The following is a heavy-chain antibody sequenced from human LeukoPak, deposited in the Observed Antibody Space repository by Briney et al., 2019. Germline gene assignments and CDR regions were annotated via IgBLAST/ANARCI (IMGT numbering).Heavy chain of an antibody. J-gene: IGHJ5*02. V-gene: IGHV1-69*13. CDR3: AGRITGTSDHLP. CDR1: GGTFSSYA. Sequence: SVTVSCKASGGTFSSYAISWVRQAPGQGLEWMGGIIPIFGTANYAQKFQGRVTITADESTSTAYMELSSLRSEDTAVYYCAGRITGTSDHLPWGQGTLVTVSS. CDR2: IIPIFGTA. D-gene: IGHD1-7*01.